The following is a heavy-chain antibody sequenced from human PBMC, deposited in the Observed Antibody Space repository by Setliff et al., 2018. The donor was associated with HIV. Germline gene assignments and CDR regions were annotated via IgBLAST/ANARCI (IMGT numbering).Heavy chain of an antibody. J-gene: IGHJ5*02. CDR3: ARMIDCTTALCYRWFDP. D-gene: IGHD2-8*01. V-gene: IGHV3-30*07. CDR2: ITYDGSRT. Sequence: GGSLRLSCVASGFTFRTFAMHWVRQAPGKGLEWVSVITYDGSRTYYADSVKGRFTISRDNSKSTLYLQLSSLRAEDTAVYYCARMIDCTTALCYRWFDPWGQGTLVTVSS. CDR1: GFTFRTFA.